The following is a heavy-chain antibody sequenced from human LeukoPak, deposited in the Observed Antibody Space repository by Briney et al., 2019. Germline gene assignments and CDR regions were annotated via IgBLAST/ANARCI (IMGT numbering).Heavy chain of an antibody. CDR1: GGSFSGYY. Sequence: SETLSLTCAVYGGSFSGYYWSWIRQPPGKGLELIGEINHSGSTNYNPSLKSRVTMSVDTSKNQFSLKLSSVTAADTAVYYCARDKYYYDSSGYYYFDYWGQGTLVTVSS. CDR2: INHSGST. J-gene: IGHJ4*02. V-gene: IGHV4-34*01. CDR3: ARDKYYYDSSGYYYFDY. D-gene: IGHD3-22*01.